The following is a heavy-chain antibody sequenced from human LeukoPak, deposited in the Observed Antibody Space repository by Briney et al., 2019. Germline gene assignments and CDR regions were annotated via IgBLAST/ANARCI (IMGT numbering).Heavy chain of an antibody. CDR2: ISGSGGST. J-gene: IGHJ4*02. V-gene: IGHV3-23*01. D-gene: IGHD2-15*01. CDR1: GFTFSSYG. Sequence: PGGSLRLSCAASGFTFSSYGMSWVRQAPGKGLEWVSAISGSGGSTYYADSVKGRFTISRDNAKNSLYLQMNSLRAEDTAVYYCARDVDYYFDYWGQGTLVTVSS. CDR3: ARDVDYYFDY.